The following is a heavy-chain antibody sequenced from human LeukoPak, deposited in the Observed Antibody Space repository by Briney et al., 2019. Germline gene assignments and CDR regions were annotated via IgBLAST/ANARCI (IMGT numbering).Heavy chain of an antibody. V-gene: IGHV3-33*01. J-gene: IGHJ5*02. CDR2: IWSDGSNK. D-gene: IGHD2-15*01. CDR3: ARVTMVAGASYNWFVV. Sequence: GGSLSLSCAASGFTFSNYGMHWLRQAPGKGLVWVAVIWSDGSNKHYADCAWGRFTISRDNSKDTLYLQMNSLRAEDTAVYYCARVTMVAGASYNWFVVWGQGTLVTVST. CDR1: GFTFSNYG.